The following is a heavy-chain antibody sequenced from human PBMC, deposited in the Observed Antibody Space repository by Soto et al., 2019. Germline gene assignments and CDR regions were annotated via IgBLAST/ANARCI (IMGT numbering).Heavy chain of an antibody. J-gene: IGHJ4*02. Sequence: LRLSCAASGFTFSTYWMSWVRQAPGKGLEWVASIKQDGSEKYYVDSVKGRFSLSRDNAKTSLYLQMNSLRAEDTAVYYCARLRYYFEYWGQGTLVTVSS. V-gene: IGHV3-7*01. D-gene: IGHD1-20*01. CDR1: GFTFSTYW. CDR3: ARLRYYFEY. CDR2: IKQDGSEK.